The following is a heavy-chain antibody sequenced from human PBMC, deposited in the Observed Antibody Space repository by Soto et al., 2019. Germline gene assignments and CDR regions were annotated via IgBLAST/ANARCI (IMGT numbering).Heavy chain of an antibody. V-gene: IGHV3-30*03. Sequence: QVQLVESGGGVVQPGRSLRLSCAASGFSFNNYAMHWVRQAPGKGLEWVTLISDDGSKKYFADSVKGRFTVSRDNSKNXXXXXXXXXXXXXXXXXXXXXXXXXXXXXLYYFDSWGQGTLVTVSS. CDR1: GFSFNNYA. CDR2: ISDDGSKK. CDR3: XXXXXXXXXXLYYFDS. J-gene: IGHJ4*02.